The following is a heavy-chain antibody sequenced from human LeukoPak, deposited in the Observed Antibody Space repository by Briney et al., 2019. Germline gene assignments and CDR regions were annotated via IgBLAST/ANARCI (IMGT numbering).Heavy chain of an antibody. Sequence: SETLSLTCTVSGGSISSSSYYWGWIRQPPGKGLEWIGSIYDSGSTYYNPSLKSRVTISVDTSKNQFSLKLSSVTAADTAVYYCARAIAVAGTRRFDPWGQGTLVTVSS. CDR2: IYDSGST. CDR3: ARAIAVAGTRRFDP. J-gene: IGHJ5*02. D-gene: IGHD6-19*01. V-gene: IGHV4-39*07. CDR1: GGSISSSSYY.